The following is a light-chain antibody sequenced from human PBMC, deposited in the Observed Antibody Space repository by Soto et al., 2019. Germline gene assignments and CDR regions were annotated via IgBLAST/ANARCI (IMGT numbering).Light chain of an antibody. CDR3: QKYDSTPGFT. Sequence: EIVLTQSPGTLALSPGERATLSCRASQSLHTNYLAWYQQRPGQAPRLLIYAASRRASGIPDRFSGSGSGTDFTLTISRLEPEDSAVYFCQKYDSTPGFTFGGGTKIEIK. J-gene: IGKJ4*01. V-gene: IGKV3-20*01. CDR1: QSLHTNY. CDR2: AAS.